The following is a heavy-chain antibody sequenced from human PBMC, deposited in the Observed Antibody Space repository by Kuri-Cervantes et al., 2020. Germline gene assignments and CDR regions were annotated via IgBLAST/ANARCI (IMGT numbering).Heavy chain of an antibody. CDR3: AKATDYGVRATADY. Sequence: GESLKISCAASGFTFSSYAMHWVRQAPGKGLEWVAVISYDGSNKYYADSVKGRFTISRDNAKNSLYLQMSSLRAEDTAVYYCAKATDYGVRATADYWGQGTLVTVSS. D-gene: IGHD4-17*01. CDR1: GFTFSSYA. V-gene: IGHV3-30-3*01. J-gene: IGHJ4*02. CDR2: ISYDGSNK.